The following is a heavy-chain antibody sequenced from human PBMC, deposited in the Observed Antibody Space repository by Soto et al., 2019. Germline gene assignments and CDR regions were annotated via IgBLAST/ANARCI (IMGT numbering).Heavy chain of an antibody. D-gene: IGHD5-12*01. Sequence: QVQLVQSGAEVKKPGSSVKVSCKASGGTFSSYAISWVRQAPGQGLEWMGGIIPIFGTANYAQKFQVRVTITSDKSTITAYMELSSLRSEDTAVYYCASGPPPSGDPFDYWGQGTLVTVSS. V-gene: IGHV1-69*06. J-gene: IGHJ4*02. CDR3: ASGPPPSGDPFDY. CDR1: GGTFSSYA. CDR2: IIPIFGTA.